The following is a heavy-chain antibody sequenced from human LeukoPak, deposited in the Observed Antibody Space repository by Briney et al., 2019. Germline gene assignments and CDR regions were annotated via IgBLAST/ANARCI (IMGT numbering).Heavy chain of an antibody. V-gene: IGHV3-23*01. Sequence: TGGSLRLSCAASGFTFSSYAMSWVRQAPGKGLEWVSAISGSGGSTYYADSVKGRFTISRDNSKNTLYLQMNSLRAEDTAVYYCAKAKVYAMGYYSDYWGQGTLVTVSS. CDR2: ISGSGGST. CDR1: GFTFSSYA. J-gene: IGHJ4*02. D-gene: IGHD2-8*01. CDR3: AKAKVYAMGYYSDY.